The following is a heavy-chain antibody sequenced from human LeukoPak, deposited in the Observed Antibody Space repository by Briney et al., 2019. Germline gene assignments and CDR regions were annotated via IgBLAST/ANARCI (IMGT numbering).Heavy chain of an antibody. J-gene: IGHJ4*02. CDR2: IYTSGST. V-gene: IGHV4-4*07. CDR3: ARARRAISSSSSRRIFDY. D-gene: IGHD6-6*01. CDR1: GGSISSYY. Sequence: PSETLSLTCTVSGGSISSYYWSWIRQLAGKGLEWIGRIYTSGSTNYNPSLKSRVTMSVDTSKNQFSLKLSSVTAADTAVYYCARARRAISSSSSRRIFDYWGQGTLVTVSS.